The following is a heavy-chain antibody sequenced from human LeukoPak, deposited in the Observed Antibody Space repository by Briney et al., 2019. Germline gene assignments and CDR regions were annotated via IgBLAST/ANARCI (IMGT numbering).Heavy chain of an antibody. CDR1: GGTFSSYA. CDR2: IIPIFGTA. Sequence: GSSVKVSCKASGGTFSSYAISWVRQAPGQGLEWMGGIIPIFGTANYAQKFQGRVTITADESTSTAYMELRSLRSEDTAVYYCAREQARYYYDSSGTPLRYFDYWGQGTLVTVSS. J-gene: IGHJ4*02. D-gene: IGHD3-22*01. V-gene: IGHV1-69*01. CDR3: AREQARYYYDSSGTPLRYFDY.